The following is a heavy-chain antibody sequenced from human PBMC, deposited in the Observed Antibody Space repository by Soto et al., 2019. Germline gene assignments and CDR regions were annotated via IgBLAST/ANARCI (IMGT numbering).Heavy chain of an antibody. CDR1: GFIPSSYA. Sequence: PGGSLRLSCVVSGFIPSSYAMRWVRQAPGKGLEWVSGISGSGGATSYADSVKGRFTISRDNSKNTLCLQMNSLSAEDTAIYYCAKDAIMVSSSFNYFDFWGQGALVTVSS. V-gene: IGHV3-23*01. CDR2: ISGSGGAT. CDR3: AKDAIMVSSSFNYFDF. J-gene: IGHJ4*02. D-gene: IGHD6-13*01.